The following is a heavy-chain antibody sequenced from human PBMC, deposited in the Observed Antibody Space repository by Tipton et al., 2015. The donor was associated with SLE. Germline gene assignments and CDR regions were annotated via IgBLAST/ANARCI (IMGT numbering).Heavy chain of an antibody. CDR2: ISYDGSNK. Sequence: RSLRLSCAASGFTFSAYAMHWVRQAPGKGLEWVAVISYDGSNKYYADSVKGRFTISRDNSKSTLYLQMNSLRAEDTAVYYCASLFDYWGHGTLVTVSS. CDR1: GFTFSAYA. CDR3: ASLFDY. V-gene: IGHV3-30*04. J-gene: IGHJ4*01.